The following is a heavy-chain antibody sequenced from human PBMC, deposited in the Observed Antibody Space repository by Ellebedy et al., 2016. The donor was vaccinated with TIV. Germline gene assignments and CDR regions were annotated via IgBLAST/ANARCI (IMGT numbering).Heavy chain of an antibody. CDR1: GASITNSY. Sequence: SETLSLTCTVSGASITNSYWGWIRQPAGKGLEWIGRIDITENNHYNPSLKSRVTMSVDTSKNQFSLKLSSVTAADTAVYYCARAPNWNYGNGMDVWGQGTTVTVSS. V-gene: IGHV4-4*07. J-gene: IGHJ6*02. CDR3: ARAPNWNYGNGMDV. D-gene: IGHD1-7*01. CDR2: IDITENN.